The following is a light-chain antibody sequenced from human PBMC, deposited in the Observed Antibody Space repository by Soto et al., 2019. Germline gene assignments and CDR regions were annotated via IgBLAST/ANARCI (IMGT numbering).Light chain of an antibody. CDR3: QQYNNWWT. J-gene: IGKJ1*01. V-gene: IGKV3-15*01. CDR2: GAS. CDR1: QSVSSH. Sequence: EIVLSLSSGSLSLYPGERATLSCRASQSVSSHLAWYLQEPAQAPRLLIYGASTRATGIPARFSGSGSGTEFTLTISSLQSEDFAVYYCQQYNNWWTFGQGTKVDNK.